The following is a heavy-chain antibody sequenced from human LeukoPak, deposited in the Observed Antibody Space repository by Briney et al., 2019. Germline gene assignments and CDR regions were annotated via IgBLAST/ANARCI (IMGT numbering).Heavy chain of an antibody. CDR2: ISGSGGST. CDR1: GFTFSSYA. J-gene: IGHJ4*02. D-gene: IGHD5-18*01. CDR3: AKGGRGYSYGSLDY. Sequence: AGGSLRLSCAASGFTFSSYAMSWVRQAPGKGLEWVSAISGSGGSTYYADSVKGRFTISRDNSKNTLYLQMNSLRVEDSAVYYCAKGGRGYSYGSLDYWGQGTLVTVSS. V-gene: IGHV3-23*01.